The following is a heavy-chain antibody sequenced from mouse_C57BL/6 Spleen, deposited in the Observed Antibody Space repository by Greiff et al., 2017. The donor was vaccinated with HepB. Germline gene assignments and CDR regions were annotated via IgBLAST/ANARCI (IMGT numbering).Heavy chain of an antibody. J-gene: IGHJ1*03. CDR2: ISGGGGNT. D-gene: IGHD4-1*01. CDR1: GFTFSSYT. Sequence: EVKVVESGGGLVKPGGSLKLSCAASGFTFSSYTMSWVRQTPEKRLEWVATISGGGGNTYYPDSVKGRFTISRDNAKNTLYLQMSSLRSEDTAWYYCARRTGTGWYFDVWGTGTTVTVSS. V-gene: IGHV5-9*01. CDR3: ARRTGTGWYFDV.